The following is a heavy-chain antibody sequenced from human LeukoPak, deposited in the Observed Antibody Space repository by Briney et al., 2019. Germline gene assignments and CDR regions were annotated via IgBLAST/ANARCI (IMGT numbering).Heavy chain of an antibody. V-gene: IGHV4-59*08. Sequence: SETLSLTCAVSGGSISSDYWSWILQPPGKGLEWIGNIYYSGNTISNPSLKSRVTLSVDRSKNQSSLKVTSATAADTAVYYCARRHTGSGRMDVWGQGTTVTVS. J-gene: IGHJ6*02. CDR1: GGSISSDY. CDR3: ARRHTGSGRMDV. D-gene: IGHD3-10*01. CDR2: IYYSGNT.